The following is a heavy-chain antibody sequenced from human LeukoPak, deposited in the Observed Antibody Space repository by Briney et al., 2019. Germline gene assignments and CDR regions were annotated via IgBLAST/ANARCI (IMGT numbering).Heavy chain of an antibody. V-gene: IGHV1-46*01. D-gene: IGHD5-24*01. CDR1: AYTFTRYY. CDR2: IDPSGGST. Sequence: ASVKVSCKASAYTFTRYYMHWVRQAPGQGLEWMGIIDPSGGSTSYAQNFQGGVTMTRDATTSTVYLELSSLRSEDTAVYYCARDFGEMPNYWGQGTLVTVSS. CDR3: ARDFGEMPNY. J-gene: IGHJ4*02.